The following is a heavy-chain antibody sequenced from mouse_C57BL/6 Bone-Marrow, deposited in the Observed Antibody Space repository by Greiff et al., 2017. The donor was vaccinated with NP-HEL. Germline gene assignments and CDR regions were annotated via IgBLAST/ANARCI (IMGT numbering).Heavy chain of an antibody. CDR3: ASPYGNYSY. Sequence: EVKVVESGGGLVKPGGSLKLSCAASGFTFSSYTMSWVRQTPEKRLEWVATISGGGGNTYYPDSVKGRFTISRDNAKNTLYLQMSSLRSEDTALYYCASPYGNYSYWGQGTLVTVAA. V-gene: IGHV5-9*01. D-gene: IGHD2-1*01. CDR1: GFTFSSYT. CDR2: ISGGGGNT. J-gene: IGHJ3*01.